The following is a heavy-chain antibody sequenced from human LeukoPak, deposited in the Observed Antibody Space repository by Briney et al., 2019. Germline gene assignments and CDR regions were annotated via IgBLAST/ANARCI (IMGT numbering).Heavy chain of an antibody. D-gene: IGHD3-10*01. CDR1: GFTFTSYG. CDR3: ARDLSPVVRASPMGY. V-gene: IGHV3-30*03. CDR2: ITYDGYYK. J-gene: IGHJ4*02. Sequence: GGSLRLSCAASGFTFTSYGMHWVRQAPGKGLEWVALITYDGYYKYYSDSVKGRYTISSDTSKNTMYLQMNSLRAEDTAVYYCARDLSPVVRASPMGYWGQGTLVTVSS.